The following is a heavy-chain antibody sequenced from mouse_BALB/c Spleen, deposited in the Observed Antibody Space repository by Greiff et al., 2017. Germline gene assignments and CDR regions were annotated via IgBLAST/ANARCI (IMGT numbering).Heavy chain of an antibody. CDR2: IYPGNVNT. J-gene: IGHJ4*01. CDR3: ARLLSDAMDY. V-gene: IGHV1S56*01. D-gene: IGHD1-1*01. Sequence: QVQLKQSGPELVKPGASVRISCKASGYTFTSYYIHWVKQRPGQGLEWIGWIYPGNVNTKYNEKFQGKATLTADKSSSTAYMQLSSLTSEDSAVYFCARLLSDAMDYWGQGTSVTVSS. CDR1: GYTFTSYY.